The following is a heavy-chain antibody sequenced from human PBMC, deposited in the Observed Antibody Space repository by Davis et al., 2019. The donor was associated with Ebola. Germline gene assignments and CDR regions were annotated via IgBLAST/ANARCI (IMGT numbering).Heavy chain of an antibody. J-gene: IGHJ3*01. CDR1: GFTFTDYY. CDR2: IKQDGSDR. V-gene: IGHV3-7*03. Sequence: GESLKISCEASGFTFTDYYISWVRQAPGKGLEWVANIKQDGSDRFYVDSVKGRFTISRDNARNSVYLQMTNLRVDDTAVYYCATDSPFDFWGQGTMVIVSS. CDR3: ATDSPFDF.